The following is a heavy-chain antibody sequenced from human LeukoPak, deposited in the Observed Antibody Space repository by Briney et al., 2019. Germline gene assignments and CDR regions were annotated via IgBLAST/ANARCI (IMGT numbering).Heavy chain of an antibody. CDR2: ISGNNDNP. D-gene: IGHD2-2*01. Sequence: ASVKVSCKASGYTFSNFGISWVRQAPGQGLEWMGWISGNNDNPNYGQKFQGRLTVTTDSSTSTAYMELRNLRSDDTAVYYCARDGTSTDDYWGQGTLVTVSS. J-gene: IGHJ4*02. CDR3: ARDGTSTDDY. V-gene: IGHV1-18*01. CDR1: GYTFSNFG.